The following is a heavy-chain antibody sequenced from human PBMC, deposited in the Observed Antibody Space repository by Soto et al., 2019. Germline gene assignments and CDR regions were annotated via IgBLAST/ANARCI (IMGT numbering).Heavy chain of an antibody. V-gene: IGHV4-38-2*01. D-gene: IGHD6-13*01. CDR2: IYHSGTT. CDR3: ARSLLSSSWFVAY. J-gene: IGHJ4*02. Sequence: SETLSLTCAVSGYSISSGYYWSWIRQPPGKGPEWIGTIYHSGTTYYNPSLKSRVTISIDTSKNQFSLNLTSLTATDTAVYFCARSLLSSSWFVAYWGQGSPVTVPS. CDR1: GYSISSGYY.